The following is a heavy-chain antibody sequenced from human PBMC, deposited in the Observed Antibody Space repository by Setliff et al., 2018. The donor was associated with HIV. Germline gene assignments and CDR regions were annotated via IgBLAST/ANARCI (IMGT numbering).Heavy chain of an antibody. CDR3: ARDPIRAVGVDFWSATNNWFGP. CDR2: MNAKSGST. J-gene: IGHJ5*02. V-gene: IGHV1-46*01. D-gene: IGHD3-3*01. CDR1: GYTFSDYY. Sequence: ASVKVSCKSSGYTFSDYYMHWVRQAPGQGLEWMGIMNAKSGSTHYARKFQGRVTMTRDTATSTVCMELSSLRSEDTAVYYCARDPIRAVGVDFWSATNNWFGPWGQGTLVTVSS.